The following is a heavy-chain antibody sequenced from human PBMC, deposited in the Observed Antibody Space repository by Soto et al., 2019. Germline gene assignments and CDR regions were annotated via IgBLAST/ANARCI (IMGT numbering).Heavy chain of an antibody. V-gene: IGHV1-69*04. D-gene: IGHD6-19*01. CDR2: IIPILGIA. CDR3: ARRELAVAGTFAFDI. J-gene: IGHJ3*02. Sequence: SVKVSCKASGGTFSSYAISWVRQAPGQGLEWMGRIIPILGIANYAQKFQGRVTITADKSTSTAYMELSSLRSEDTAVYYCARRELAVAGTFAFDIWGQGTMVTVSS. CDR1: GGTFSSYA.